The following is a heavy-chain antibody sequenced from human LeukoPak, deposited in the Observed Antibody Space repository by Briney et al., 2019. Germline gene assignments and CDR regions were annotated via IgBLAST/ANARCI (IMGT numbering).Heavy chain of an antibody. V-gene: IGHV1-8*01. CDR1: GYTFTSYD. D-gene: IGHD6-13*01. J-gene: IGHJ4*02. Sequence: ASVKVSCKASGYTFTSYDINWVRQATGQGLEWMGWMNPNSGNTGYAQKFQGRVTMTRNTSISTAYMELSRLRSDDTAVYYCAGSSSWFQYYFDYWGQGTLVTVSS. CDR3: AGSSSWFQYYFDY. CDR2: MNPNSGNT.